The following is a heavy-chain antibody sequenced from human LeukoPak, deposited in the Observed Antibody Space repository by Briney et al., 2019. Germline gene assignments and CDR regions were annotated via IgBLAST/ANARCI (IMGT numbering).Heavy chain of an antibody. D-gene: IGHD4-11*01. J-gene: IGHJ3*01. CDR3: ARDLSSSSNYVDGTFDF. CDR1: GFSISSGYY. Sequence: PSETLSVTCTVSGFSISSGYYWGWIRQPPGKGLEWFGSIYHSGSTYYNPSLKSRVTISLGTSKNQFSLKLSSVTAADTAVYYCARDLSSSSNYVDGTFDFWGQGTLVTVSS. V-gene: IGHV4-38-2*02. CDR2: IYHSGST.